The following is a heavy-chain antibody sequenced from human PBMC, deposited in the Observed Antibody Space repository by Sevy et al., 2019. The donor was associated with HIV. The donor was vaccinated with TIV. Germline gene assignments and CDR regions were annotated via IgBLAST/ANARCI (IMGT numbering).Heavy chain of an antibody. V-gene: IGHV3-7*01. D-gene: IGHD3-16*01. CDR3: AHETFGRFES. Sequence: GGSLRLSCAASGFTFSANWMNWVRQAPGKGLEGVANIKGDGSDKHYVDSVEGRFTISRDNAKNLLYLQMNSLRVEETAVYYCAHETFGRFESWGQGTLVTVSS. CDR2: IKGDGSDK. CDR1: GFTFSANW. J-gene: IGHJ4*02.